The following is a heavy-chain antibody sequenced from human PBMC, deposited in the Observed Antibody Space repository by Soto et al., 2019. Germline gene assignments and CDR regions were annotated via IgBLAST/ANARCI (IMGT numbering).Heavy chain of an antibody. J-gene: IGHJ4*02. CDR2: ISGSGGST. V-gene: IGHV3-23*01. CDR3: ANNLHSSSFDY. Sequence: HPGGSLRLSCAASGFTFSNYAMSWVRQAPGKGLEWVSAISGSGGSTYYADSVKGRFTISRDNSKNTLYLQMNSLRAEDTAVYYCANNLHSSSFDYWGLGTLVTVSS. CDR1: GFTFSNYA. D-gene: IGHD6-6*01.